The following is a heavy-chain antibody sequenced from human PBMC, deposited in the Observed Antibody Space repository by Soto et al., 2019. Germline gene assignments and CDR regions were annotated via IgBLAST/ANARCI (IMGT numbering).Heavy chain of an antibody. V-gene: IGHV3-23*01. CDR1: VFTFSSYA. CDR2: ISGSGGST. Sequence: PWWSLRLSCSASVFTFSSYAMSWFRQAPGKGLEWVSAISGSGGSTYYADSVKGRFTISRDNSKNTLYLQMNSLRAEDTAVYYCAKSSSGYYYDDRAFDIWGQGTMVTV. J-gene: IGHJ3*02. D-gene: IGHD3-22*01. CDR3: AKSSSGYYYDDRAFDI.